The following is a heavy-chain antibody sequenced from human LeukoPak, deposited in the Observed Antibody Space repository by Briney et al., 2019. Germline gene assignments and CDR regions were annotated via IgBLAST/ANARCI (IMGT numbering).Heavy chain of an antibody. J-gene: IGHJ5*02. D-gene: IGHD3-10*01. CDR1: GGSISSSNYF. CDR2: IYYSGST. CDR3: ARDSGYFGSGNWFDP. V-gene: IGHV4-39*07. Sequence: SETLSLTCSVSGGSISSSNYFWGWIRQPPGKGLEWIGSIYYSGSTYYNPSLKSRVTISIDTSKNQFSLKLSSVTAADTAVYYCARDSGYFGSGNWFDPWGQGTLVTVSS.